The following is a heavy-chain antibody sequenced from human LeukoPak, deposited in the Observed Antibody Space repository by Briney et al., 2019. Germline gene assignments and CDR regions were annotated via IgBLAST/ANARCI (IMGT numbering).Heavy chain of an antibody. CDR3: ASLPGYDFWSGYYY. CDR2: ISYDGSNK. V-gene: IGHV3-30*19. D-gene: IGHD3-3*01. J-gene: IGHJ4*02. Sequence: GGSLRLSCAASGFTFSSYGMHWVRQAPGKGLEWVAVISYDGSNKYYADSVKGRFTISRDNSKNTLYLQMNSLRAEDTAVYYCASLPGYDFWSGYYYWGQGTLVTVSS. CDR1: GFTFSSYG.